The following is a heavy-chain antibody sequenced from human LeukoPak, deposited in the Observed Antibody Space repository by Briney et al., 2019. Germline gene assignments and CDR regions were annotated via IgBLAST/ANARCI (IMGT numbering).Heavy chain of an antibody. CDR2: SYYSGST. J-gene: IGHJ6*03. CDR1: GGSISSSSYY. Sequence: SETLSLTCTVSGGSISSSSYYWGWIRQPPGKGLEWIGSSYYSGSTYYNPSLKSRVTISVDTSKNQFSLKLSSVTAADTAVYYCAREYCSSTRSTNWAVRYYYYYYYMDVWGKGTTVTVSS. D-gene: IGHD2-2*01. V-gene: IGHV4-39*07. CDR3: AREYCSSTRSTNWAVRYYYYYYYMDV.